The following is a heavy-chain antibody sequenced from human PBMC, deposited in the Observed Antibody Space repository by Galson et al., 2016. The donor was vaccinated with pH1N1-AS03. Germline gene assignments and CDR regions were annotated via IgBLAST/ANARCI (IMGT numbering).Heavy chain of an antibody. Sequence: PALVKPTQTLTLTCTFSGFSLTTDDMCVSWLRQPPGKALEWLARIDWDDDKYYSASLKTRLTISKDTSKNQVVLTMTNVDPVDTATSYCARTRTDYYGSIDRGQGTLVTVSS. J-gene: IGHJ4*02. CDR1: GFSLTTDDMC. D-gene: IGHD3-10*01. V-gene: IGHV2-70*11. CDR3: ARTRTDYYGSID. CDR2: IDWDDDK.